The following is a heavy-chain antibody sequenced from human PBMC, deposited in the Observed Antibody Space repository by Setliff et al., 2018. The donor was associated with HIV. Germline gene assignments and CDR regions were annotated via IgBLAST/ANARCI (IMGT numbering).Heavy chain of an antibody. CDR2: IIPIFGTA. D-gene: IGHD3-10*01. J-gene: IGHJ6*03. CDR1: GGTFSNYV. CDR3: ARTSTMVRGVIMDYYYYMDV. Sequence: GASVKVSCKASGGTFSNYVINWVRQAPGQGLEWMGGIIPIFGTANYAQKFQGRVTITADESTSTAYMELSSLRSEDTAVYYCARTSTMVRGVIMDYYYYMDVWGKGSTVTVSS. V-gene: IGHV1-69*13.